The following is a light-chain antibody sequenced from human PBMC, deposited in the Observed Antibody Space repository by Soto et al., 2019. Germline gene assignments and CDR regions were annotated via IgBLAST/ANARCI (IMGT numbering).Light chain of an antibody. CDR1: SSDVGGYNY. CDR2: DVT. J-gene: IGLJ1*01. CDR3: SSYTSSSTPYV. V-gene: IGLV2-14*01. Sequence: ARTNPASGNGVPGQSRSIIYTGTSSDVGGYNYVSWYQQHPVKAPKLMIYDVTNRPSGVSDRFSGSKSGNTASLTISGLQAEDEADYYCSSYTSSSTPYVFGTGTKVTVL.